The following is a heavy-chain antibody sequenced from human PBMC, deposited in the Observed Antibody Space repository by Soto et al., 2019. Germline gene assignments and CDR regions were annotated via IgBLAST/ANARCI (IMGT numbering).Heavy chain of an antibody. Sequence: QVQLVQSGAEVKKPGASVKVSCKASGYTFTNSGFSWVRQAPGQGLEWVGWIRVNNGDTHYAQKLQGRVTMTTYTSTSTVFIDLRSLRSDDMAVYYYSRDLCSSYFDGHYWGQGTLITVSP. CDR2: IRVNNGDT. CDR1: GYTFTNSG. V-gene: IGHV1-18*03. J-gene: IGHJ4*02. D-gene: IGHD2-21*01. CDR3: SRDLCSSYFDGHY.